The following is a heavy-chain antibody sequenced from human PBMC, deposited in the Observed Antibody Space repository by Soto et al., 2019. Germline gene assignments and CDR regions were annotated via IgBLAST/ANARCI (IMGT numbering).Heavy chain of an antibody. CDR1: GGTFSIYA. D-gene: IGHD5-18*01. J-gene: IGHJ4*02. CDR2: IIPFFASP. Sequence: SVKVSCKASGGTFSIYAINCVLQAPGQGLEWLGGIIPFFASPHYAQKFQGRVTITADESTSTVYMELSSLRSEDTAVYYCADTRGYNYGYGHWGQGTLVTVSS. CDR3: ADTRGYNYGYGH. V-gene: IGHV1-69*13.